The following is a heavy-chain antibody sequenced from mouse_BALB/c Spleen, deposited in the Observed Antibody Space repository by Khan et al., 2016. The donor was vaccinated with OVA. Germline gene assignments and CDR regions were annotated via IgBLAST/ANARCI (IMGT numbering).Heavy chain of an antibody. CDR1: GYTFTDYY. Sequence: QVQLKQSGAELARPGASVKLSCKASGYTFTDYYINWVKLRTGQGLEWIGEISPGSGDTYYKERFKGKATPTADKSSSTAYMQLSSLTSEASAVYFCARRNDCGYTFAYWGQGTLVAVSA. CDR2: ISPGSGDT. CDR3: ARRNDCGYTFAY. D-gene: IGHD1-2*01. J-gene: IGHJ3*01. V-gene: IGHV1-77*01.